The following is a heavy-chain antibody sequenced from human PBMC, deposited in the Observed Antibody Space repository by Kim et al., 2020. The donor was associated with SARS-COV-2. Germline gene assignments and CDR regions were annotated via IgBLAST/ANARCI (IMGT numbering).Heavy chain of an antibody. Sequence: SETLSLTCAVYGGSFSGYYWSWIRQPPGKGLEWIGEINHSGSTNYNPSFKSRVTISVDTSKNQFSLKLSSVTATDTAVYYCARDRPSSSWYRYYYYGMDVWGQGTAVTGSS. CDR1: GGSFSGYY. V-gene: IGHV4-34*01. CDR2: INHSGST. D-gene: IGHD6-13*01. CDR3: ARDRPSSSWYRYYYYGMDV. J-gene: IGHJ6*02.